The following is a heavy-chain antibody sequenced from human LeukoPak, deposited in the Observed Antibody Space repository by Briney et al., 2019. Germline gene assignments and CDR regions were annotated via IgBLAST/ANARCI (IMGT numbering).Heavy chain of an antibody. D-gene: IGHD2-2*01. CDR1: GFTFSNAW. J-gene: IGHJ5*02. V-gene: IGHV3-15*01. Sequence: GGSLRLSCAASGFTFSNAWVSWVRQAPGKGLEWVGRIKSKTDGGTTDYAAPVKGRFTISRDDSKNTLYLQMNSLKTDDTAVYYCTTPRWDIVVVPAAKSFDPWGQGTLVTVSS. CDR2: IKSKTDGGTT. CDR3: TTPRWDIVVVPAAKSFDP.